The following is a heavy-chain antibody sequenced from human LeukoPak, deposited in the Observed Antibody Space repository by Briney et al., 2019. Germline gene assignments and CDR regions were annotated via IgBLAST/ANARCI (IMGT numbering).Heavy chain of an antibody. J-gene: IGHJ6*03. CDR3: ARGSGQWLVNYYYYYMDV. D-gene: IGHD6-19*01. CDR2: IYTSGST. V-gene: IGHV4-4*09. Sequence: SETLSLTCTVSGGSISSYYWSWIRQPPGKGLEWIGYIYTSGSTNYNPSLKSRVTISVDTSKNQFSLKLSSVTAADTAVYYCARGSGQWLVNYYYYYMDVWGKWTTVTVSS. CDR1: GGSISSYY.